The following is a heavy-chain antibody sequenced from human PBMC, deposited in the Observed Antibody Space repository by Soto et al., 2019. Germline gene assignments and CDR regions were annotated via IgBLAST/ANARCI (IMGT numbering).Heavy chain of an antibody. CDR2: ISSSGGFT. CDR3: ARKGNLPPDY. CDR1: GFTFSDYY. J-gene: IGHJ4*02. V-gene: IGHV3-11*01. Sequence: GGSLRLSCASSGFTFSDYYMILIRQAPGKGLEWVSYISSSGGFTFYADSVKGRFTISRDNAKNSLYLQMNSLRAEDTAVYYCARKGNLPPDYWGQGTLVTVSS.